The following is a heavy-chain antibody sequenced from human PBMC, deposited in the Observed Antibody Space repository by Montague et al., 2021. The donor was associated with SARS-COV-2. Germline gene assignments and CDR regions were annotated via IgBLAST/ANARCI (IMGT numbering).Heavy chain of an antibody. Sequence: SLRLSCAASGSTFGDYGMSWVRQVPGRGLEWVSGITWNSVTTDYADSVKGRFTISRDNSKNTLYLQMNSLRAEDTAVYYCARDLGLGSSWYTFDYWGQGTLVTVSS. CDR1: GSTFGDYG. CDR2: ITWNSVTT. CDR3: ARDLGLGSSWYTFDY. V-gene: IGHV3-20*04. D-gene: IGHD6-13*01. J-gene: IGHJ4*02.